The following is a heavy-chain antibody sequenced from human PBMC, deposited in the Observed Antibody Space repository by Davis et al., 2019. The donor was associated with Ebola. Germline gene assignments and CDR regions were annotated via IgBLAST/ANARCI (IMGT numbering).Heavy chain of an antibody. D-gene: IGHD6-19*01. J-gene: IGHJ4*02. CDR3: AKVAGRFDY. Sequence: GESLKISCAVSGFIFRNYVMSWVRQAPGKGLEWVSTLGTSADTYYADSVKGRFTISRDNSRNTLYLQMNGLRVEDTAIYYCAKVAGRFDYWGQGTLVTVSS. CDR2: LGTSADT. V-gene: IGHV3-23*01. CDR1: GFIFRNYV.